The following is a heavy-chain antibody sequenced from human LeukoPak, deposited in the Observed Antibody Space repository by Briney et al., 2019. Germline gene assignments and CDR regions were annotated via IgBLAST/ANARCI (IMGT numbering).Heavy chain of an antibody. V-gene: IGHV3-30*18. D-gene: IGHD3-10*01. CDR1: GFTFNTYG. Sequence: GRSLRLSCVASGFTFNTYGVNWVRQAPGKGLEWVAVISHHGSNKFYADSVKGRFTISRDNSNNMVYLQMNGLRAEDTAVYYCAKDFGFQLWSTRGVFDIWGQGTMVTVSS. J-gene: IGHJ3*02. CDR2: ISHHGSNK. CDR3: AKDFGFQLWSTRGVFDI.